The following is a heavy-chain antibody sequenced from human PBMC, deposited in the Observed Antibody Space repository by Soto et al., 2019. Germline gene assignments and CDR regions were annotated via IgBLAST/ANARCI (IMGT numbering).Heavy chain of an antibody. D-gene: IGHD6-19*01. CDR2: ILYDGTNK. CDR3: ARDAVAFDS. Sequence: QVQLVESGGGVVQPGRSLRLSCAASGFTLSRYSMHWVRQAPGKGLEWVAVILYDGTNKYYGDSVKVRFTISRDTSKNTLYLQMDGLRTEDTAVYYCARDAVAFDSWGQGTLVTVTS. V-gene: IGHV3-30-3*01. J-gene: IGHJ4*02. CDR1: GFTLSRYS.